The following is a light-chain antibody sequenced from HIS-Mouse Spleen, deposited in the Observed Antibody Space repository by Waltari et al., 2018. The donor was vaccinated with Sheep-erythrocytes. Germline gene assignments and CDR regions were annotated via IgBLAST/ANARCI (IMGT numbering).Light chain of an antibody. V-gene: IGKV4-1*01. Sequence: DIVMTQSPNSLAVALGERATINCKSSPSVLYSANNKNYLAWYQQKPGQPPKLLIYWASTRESGVPDGFSGSGSGTDVTRTIGSLQAEDVVVYFCQQYYSTPLTFGGGTKVEIK. CDR1: PSVLYSANNKNY. CDR3: QQYYSTPLT. J-gene: IGKJ4*01. CDR2: WAS.